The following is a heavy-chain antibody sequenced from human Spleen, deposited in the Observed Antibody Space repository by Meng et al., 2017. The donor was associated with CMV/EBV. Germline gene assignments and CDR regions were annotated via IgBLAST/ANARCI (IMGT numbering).Heavy chain of an antibody. D-gene: IGHD2/OR15-2a*01. CDR2: IYSGGSST. Sequence: GESLKISCAASGFTFSSYAMSWVRQAPGKGLEWVSVIYSGGSSTYYVDSVKGRFTISRDYSKNTLYLQMNNLRAEDTAVYYCAKDAAFLAGHCDYWGQGALVTVSS. J-gene: IGHJ4*02. V-gene: IGHV3-23*03. CDR3: AKDAAFLAGHCDY. CDR1: GFTFSSYA.